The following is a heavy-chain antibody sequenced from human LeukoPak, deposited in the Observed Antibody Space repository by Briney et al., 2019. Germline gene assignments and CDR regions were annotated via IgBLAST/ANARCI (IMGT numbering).Heavy chain of an antibody. CDR3: AKDFRSSARQKNYDILTLFDY. CDR2: ISSSSSYI. CDR1: GNYW. D-gene: IGHD3-9*01. V-gene: IGHV3-21*04. J-gene: IGHJ4*02. Sequence: GGSLRLSCAASGNYWMHWVRQAPGKGLVWVSSISSSSSYIYYADSVKGRFTISRDNSKNTLYLQMNSLRAEDTAVYYCAKDFRSSARQKNYDILTLFDYWGQGTLVTVSS.